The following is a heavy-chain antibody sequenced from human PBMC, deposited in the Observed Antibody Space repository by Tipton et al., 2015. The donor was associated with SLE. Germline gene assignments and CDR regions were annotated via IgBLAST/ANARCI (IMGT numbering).Heavy chain of an antibody. Sequence: SLRLSCKASGFTFSRYDMSWVRQTPGKGLEWVSVIYAGGTTYYADSVKGRFTISRDNSKNTLYLHMTSLRREDTAVYYCARDLTVYGMDVWGQGTTVTVSS. CDR3: ARDLTVYGMDV. J-gene: IGHJ6*02. D-gene: IGHD3-9*01. CDR1: GFTFSRYD. V-gene: IGHV3-66*02. CDR2: IYAGGTT.